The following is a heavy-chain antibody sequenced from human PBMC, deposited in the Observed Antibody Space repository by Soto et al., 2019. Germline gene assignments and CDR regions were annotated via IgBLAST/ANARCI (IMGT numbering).Heavy chain of an antibody. D-gene: IGHD2-21*02. CDR2: ISGGGGSS. CDR3: PHICGVDCHTVFFL. CDR1: GFTFSNYA. V-gene: IGHV3-23*01. Sequence: EVQLLESGGGLVQPGGSLRLSCAASGFTFSNYAMSWVRQAPGKGLEWVSGISGGGGSSYYADSVKGRFTISRDNSKNTLHLQLHSLRAEDAGPYYCPHICGVDCHTVFFLWGPAALVIVSS. J-gene: IGHJ4*02.